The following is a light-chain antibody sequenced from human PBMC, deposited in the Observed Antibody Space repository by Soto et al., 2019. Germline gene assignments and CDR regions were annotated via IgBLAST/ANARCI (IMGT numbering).Light chain of an antibody. CDR1: QSVLYSSNNKNY. J-gene: IGKJ1*01. CDR2: WAS. Sequence: IVMTQSPDSLAVSLGERATINCKSSQSVLYSSNNKNYLAWYQQRPGQPPRLLIYWASTRESGVPDRFSGSGSGTDFTLTISSLLAEDVAVYYCQQYYSTPTFGQGTRVEI. V-gene: IGKV4-1*01. CDR3: QQYYSTPT.